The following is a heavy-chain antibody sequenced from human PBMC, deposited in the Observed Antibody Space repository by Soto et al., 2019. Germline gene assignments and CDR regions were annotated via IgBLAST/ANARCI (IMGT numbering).Heavy chain of an antibody. CDR1: GFTFTTSG. CDR3: AAKYTGYDYGYFDS. CDR2: IVVGSGDT. V-gene: IGHV1-58*01. J-gene: IGHJ4*02. Sequence: RASVKVSCKASGFTFTTSGVQWMRQARGQGIEWIGWIVVGSGDTNYAQKFQERVTITGDKSTSTAYMELSSLTSEDTAVYYCAAKYTGYDYGYFDSWGQGTQVTVSS. D-gene: IGHD5-12*01.